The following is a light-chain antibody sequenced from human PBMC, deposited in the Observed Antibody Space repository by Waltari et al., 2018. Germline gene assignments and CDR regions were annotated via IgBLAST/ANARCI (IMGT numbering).Light chain of an antibody. Sequence: EVVLTQSPLSLPVTLGQPASISCKSSQSLVHSDGNTYLAWFHQRPGQSPRRLIYKVSKRESGVPDRFSASGSGTDFTLKISRVEAEDVGVFYCMQGTHWPLTFGGGTTVEIK. CDR2: KVS. V-gene: IGKV2-30*02. J-gene: IGKJ4*01. CDR3: MQGTHWPLT. CDR1: QSLVHSDGNTY.